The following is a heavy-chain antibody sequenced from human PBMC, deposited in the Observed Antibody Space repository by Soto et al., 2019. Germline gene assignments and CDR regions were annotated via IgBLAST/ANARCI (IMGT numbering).Heavy chain of an antibody. CDR2: ISTSGSGT. D-gene: IGHD1-26*01. CDR1: VFTFSSHS. CDR3: ARASSELGY. V-gene: IGHV3-23*01. J-gene: IGHJ4*02. Sequence: VGSLRLSCVFSVFTFSSHSMSWVRQAPGKGLEWVSSISTSGSGTYHADSVKGRFAISRDNSKKTLFLQMNSLRAEDTAEYYCARASSELGYWGQGTLVTVSS.